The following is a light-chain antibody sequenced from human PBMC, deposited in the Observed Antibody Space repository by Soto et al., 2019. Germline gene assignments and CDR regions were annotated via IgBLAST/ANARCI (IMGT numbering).Light chain of an antibody. Sequence: EIVLTQSPGTLSLSPGERATLSCRTSQSVISTSLAWYQQKPGQAPRLLIYGASNRATGIPDRFSGSGSGTGFTLTINRLEPEDFAMYYCQQYGSSPLTFGGGTKVDIK. J-gene: IGKJ4*01. V-gene: IGKV3-20*01. CDR1: QSVISTS. CDR3: QQYGSSPLT. CDR2: GAS.